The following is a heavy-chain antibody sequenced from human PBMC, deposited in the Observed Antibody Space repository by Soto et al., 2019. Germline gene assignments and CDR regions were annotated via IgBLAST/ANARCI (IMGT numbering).Heavy chain of an antibody. CDR1: GFTFDSYS. Sequence: EVQLLESGGGSVQPGGSLMLSCVASGFTFDSYSLSWVRQAPGKGLEWVSGISGTGQTTHYGDSVKGRFIISRDNFRNTLYLQMNSLRAEDTAVYFCAKSRGDSWNTYFFDYWGRGALVTVSS. D-gene: IGHD2-21*01. J-gene: IGHJ4*02. V-gene: IGHV3-23*01. CDR2: ISGTGQTT. CDR3: AKSRGDSWNTYFFDY.